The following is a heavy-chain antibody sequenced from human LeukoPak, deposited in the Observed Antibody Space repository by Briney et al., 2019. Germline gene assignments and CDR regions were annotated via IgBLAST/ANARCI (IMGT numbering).Heavy chain of an antibody. CDR1: GGSISSYY. CDR3: ARGLVVVINQYYFDY. J-gene: IGHJ4*02. V-gene: IGHV4-59*06. D-gene: IGHD3-22*01. CDR2: IYYSGST. Sequence: SETLSLTCTVSGGSISSYYWSWIRQHPGKGLEWIGYIYYSGSTYYNPSLKSRVTISVDTSKNQFSLKLSSVTAADTAVYYCARGLVVVINQYYFDYWGQGTLVTVSS.